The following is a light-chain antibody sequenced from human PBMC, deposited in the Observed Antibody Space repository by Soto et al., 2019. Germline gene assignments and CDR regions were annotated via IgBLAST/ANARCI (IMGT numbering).Light chain of an antibody. J-gene: IGLJ1*01. CDR3: SSYTSSSTLCV. CDR1: SSDVGNYNL. Sequence: QSVLTQPASVSGSPGQSITISCTGTSSDVGNYNLVSWYQQHPGKAPKLMIYEVSNRPSGVSNRFSGSKSGNTASLTISGLQAEDEADYYCSSYTSSSTLCVFGTGTKATVL. V-gene: IGLV2-14*02. CDR2: EVS.